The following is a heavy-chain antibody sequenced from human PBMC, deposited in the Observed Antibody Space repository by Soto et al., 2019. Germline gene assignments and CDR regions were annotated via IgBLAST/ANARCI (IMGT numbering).Heavy chain of an antibody. Sequence: EASVKVSCKASGYTFTSYGISWVRQAPGQGLEWMGWISAYNGNTNYAQKLQGRVTMTTDTSTSTAYMELRSLRSDDTAVYYCARVGVRVGASGYFDYWGQGTLVTVSS. CDR3: ARVGVRVGASGYFDY. J-gene: IGHJ4*02. CDR1: GYTFTSYG. D-gene: IGHD1-26*01. V-gene: IGHV1-18*01. CDR2: ISAYNGNT.